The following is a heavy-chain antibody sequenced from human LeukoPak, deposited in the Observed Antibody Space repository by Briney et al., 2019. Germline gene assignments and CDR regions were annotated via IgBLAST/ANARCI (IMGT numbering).Heavy chain of an antibody. CDR1: GFTFSSYA. J-gene: IGHJ4*02. CDR3: AREGDCSSTSCHGPMPDY. Sequence: PGGSLRLSCAASGFTFSSYAMHWVRQAPGKGLEWVAVISYDGSNKYYADSVKGRFTISRDNSKNTLYLQMNSLRAEDTAVYYCAREGDCSSTSCHGPMPDYWGQGTLVTVSS. CDR2: ISYDGSNK. D-gene: IGHD2-2*01. V-gene: IGHV3-30-3*01.